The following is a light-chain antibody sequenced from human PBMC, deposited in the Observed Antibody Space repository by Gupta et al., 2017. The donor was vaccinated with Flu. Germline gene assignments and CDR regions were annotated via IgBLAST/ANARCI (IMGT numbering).Light chain of an antibody. V-gene: IGLV2-14*01. CDR1: SSDVGGYNY. J-gene: IGLJ2*01. CDR3: SSDTSSSNLVV. Sequence: SALTQPASVSGSPGQSITISCTGTSSDVGGYNYVSWYQQHPGKAPKLMIYEVSNRRSGVANRFSGSKCGTTASLTIAGLQAEDEADYYCSSDTSSSNLVVFGGGTKLTVL. CDR2: EVS.